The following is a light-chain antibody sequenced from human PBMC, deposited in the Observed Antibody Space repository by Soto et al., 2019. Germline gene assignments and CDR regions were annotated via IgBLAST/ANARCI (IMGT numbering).Light chain of an antibody. CDR1: NIGSKN. CDR2: RDS. Sequence: SYELTQPLSASVALGQTARITCGGNNIGSKNVHWYQQKPGQAPVLVIYRDSNRPSGIPERFSGSNSGNTATLTISRAQAGDEADYYCQVWDSSTYWVFGGGTKLTVL. CDR3: QVWDSSTYWV. V-gene: IGLV3-9*01. J-gene: IGLJ3*02.